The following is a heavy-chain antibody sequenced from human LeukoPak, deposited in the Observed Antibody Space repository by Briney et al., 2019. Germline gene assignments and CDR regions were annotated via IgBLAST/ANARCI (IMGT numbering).Heavy chain of an antibody. CDR1: GYTFTSYA. J-gene: IGHJ5*02. CDR2: INAGNGNT. CDR3: ARARRGYCSGGSCPNWFDP. Sequence: GASVKVSCKASGYTFTSYAMHWVRQAPGQRLEWMGWINAGNGNTRYSQKFQGRVTITRDTSASTACMELSSLRSEDTAVYYCARARRGYCSGGSCPNWFDPWGQGTLVTVSS. V-gene: IGHV1-3*01. D-gene: IGHD2-15*01.